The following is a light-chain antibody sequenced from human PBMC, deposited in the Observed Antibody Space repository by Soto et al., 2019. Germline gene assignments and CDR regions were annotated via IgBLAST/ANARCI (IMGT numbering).Light chain of an antibody. Sequence: DIQMTQSPSSLSASVGDRVTITCRASQDIRSDLGWYQQKPGKAPQRLIYPASSLQSGVPSRFSGSGSGTEFTLTISSLQPEDFATYYCLQHKSYPLTFGQGTKLEIK. J-gene: IGKJ2*01. CDR3: LQHKSYPLT. CDR2: PAS. V-gene: IGKV1-17*01. CDR1: QDIRSD.